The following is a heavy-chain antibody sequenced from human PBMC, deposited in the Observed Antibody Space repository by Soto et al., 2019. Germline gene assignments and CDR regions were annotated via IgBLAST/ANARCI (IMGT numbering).Heavy chain of an antibody. CDR2: IKSKSDGGGAT. CDR1: GFTFSNAW. CDR3: TTSGNPRLDDC. V-gene: IGHV3-15*07. J-gene: IGHJ4*02. Sequence: GVSLRLSCAASGFTFSNAWMNWVRQAPGKGLEWVGLIKSKSDGGGATDYAAPVKSRFTISRDDSKNMLYLQMNSLKSEDTAVYYCTTSGNPRLDDCWGQGPLVTVSS.